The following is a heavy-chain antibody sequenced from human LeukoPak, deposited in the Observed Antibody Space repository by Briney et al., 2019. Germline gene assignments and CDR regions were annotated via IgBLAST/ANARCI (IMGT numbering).Heavy chain of an antibody. V-gene: IGHV4-39*07. CDR1: GGSISSSSFY. J-gene: IGHJ4*02. Sequence: SETLSLTCTVSGGSISSSSFYWGWIRQPPGTGLEWIGSNYYSGSPYYNPSLKSRVTISVDTSKNQFSLKLSSVTAADTAVYYCARDYGDYPSLNFDYWGQGTLVTVSS. D-gene: IGHD4-17*01. CDR3: ARDYGDYPSLNFDY. CDR2: NYYSGSP.